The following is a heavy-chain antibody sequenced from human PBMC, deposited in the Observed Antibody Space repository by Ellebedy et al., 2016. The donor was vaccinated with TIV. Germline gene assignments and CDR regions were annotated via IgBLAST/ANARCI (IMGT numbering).Heavy chain of an antibody. Sequence: SQTLSLTCXISGDSVSNDSAAWNWIRQSPSRGLEWLGRTYYRSKWYNDYAVSVKSRITINPDASKNQFSLQLNSVTPEDTAVYYCARAPPVPGANWFDPWGQGTLVTVSS. V-gene: IGHV6-1*01. CDR2: TYYRSKWYN. J-gene: IGHJ5*02. D-gene: IGHD6-19*01. CDR3: ARAPPVPGANWFDP. CDR1: GDSVSNDSAA.